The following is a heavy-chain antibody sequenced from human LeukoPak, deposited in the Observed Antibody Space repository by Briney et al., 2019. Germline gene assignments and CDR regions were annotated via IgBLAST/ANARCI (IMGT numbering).Heavy chain of an antibody. CDR3: ARDSLHYYDSSGYPTGAFDI. V-gene: IGHV4-31*03. J-gene: IGHJ3*02. D-gene: IGHD3-22*01. CDR2: IYYSGST. Sequence: SQTLSLTCTVSGGSISSGGYYWSWIRQHPGKGLEWIGYIYYSGSTYYNPSLKSRVTISVDTSKNQFSLKLSSVSAADTAVYYCARDSLHYYDSSGYPTGAFDIWGQGTMVTVSS. CDR1: GGSISSGGYY.